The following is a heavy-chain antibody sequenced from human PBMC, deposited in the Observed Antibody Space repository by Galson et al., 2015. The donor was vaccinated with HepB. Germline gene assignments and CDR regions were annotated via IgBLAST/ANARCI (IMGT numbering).Heavy chain of an antibody. V-gene: IGHV4-59*01. Sequence: TLSLTCTVSGGSISSYYWSWIRQPPGKGLEWIGYIYYSGSTNYNPSLKSRVTISVDTSKNQFSLKLSSVTAADTAVYYCARGLSHSRGRWLQSRFDYWGQGTLVTVSS. D-gene: IGHD5-24*01. CDR3: ARGLSHSRGRWLQSRFDY. J-gene: IGHJ4*02. CDR1: GGSISSYY. CDR2: IYYSGST.